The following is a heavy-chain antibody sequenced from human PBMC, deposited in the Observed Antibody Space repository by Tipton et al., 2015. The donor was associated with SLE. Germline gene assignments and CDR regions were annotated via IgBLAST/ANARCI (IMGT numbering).Heavy chain of an antibody. D-gene: IGHD2-21*02. CDR1: GGSITTRSYY. J-gene: IGHJ2*01. CDR3: ARGALFSVTGLHRRYFDL. Sequence: TLSLTCIVSGGSITTRSYYWGWIRQPPGKGLEWIASISYSGATYYNPSLKSRVIISLDTSRNHFSLKLTSVTAADTAVYYCARGALFSVTGLHRRYFDLWGRGTLVIVSS. V-gene: IGHV4-39*07. CDR2: ISYSGAT.